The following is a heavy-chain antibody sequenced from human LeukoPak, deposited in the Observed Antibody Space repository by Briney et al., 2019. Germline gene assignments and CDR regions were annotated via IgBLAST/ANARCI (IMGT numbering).Heavy chain of an antibody. CDR2: IYHSGST. J-gene: IGHJ4*02. CDR3: ARARRGFWSGYVFDY. CDR1: GYSISSGYY. D-gene: IGHD3-3*01. Sequence: SETLSLTCTVSGYSISSGYYWGWIRQPPGKGLEWIGSIYHSGSTYYNPSLKSRVTISVDTSKNQFSLKLSSVTAADTAVYYCARARRGFWSGYVFDYWGQGTLVTVSS. V-gene: IGHV4-38-2*02.